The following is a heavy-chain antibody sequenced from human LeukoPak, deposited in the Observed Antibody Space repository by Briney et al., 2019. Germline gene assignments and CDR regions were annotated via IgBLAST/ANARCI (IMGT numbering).Heavy chain of an antibody. CDR3: ARDPISYDPLTGYELWGWFDP. Sequence: PSETLSLTCTVSGVSISSHYWSWIRQPAGNRLEWIGRVYSSGSTTYNPSLQSRVTISVDKSTNQLSLRLNSVTAADTAVYYCARDPISYDPLTGYELWGWFDPWGQGTLVTVSS. CDR1: GVSISSHY. J-gene: IGHJ5*02. D-gene: IGHD3-9*01. CDR2: VYSSGST. V-gene: IGHV4-4*07.